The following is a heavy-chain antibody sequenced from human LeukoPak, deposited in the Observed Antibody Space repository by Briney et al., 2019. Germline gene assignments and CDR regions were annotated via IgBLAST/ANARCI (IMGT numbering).Heavy chain of an antibody. D-gene: IGHD6-19*01. CDR1: GFTFSSYA. Sequence: GGSLRLSCAASGFTFSSYAMSWVRQAPRKGLEWVTAISGSGGSTYYADSVKGRFTISRDDSKSTLYLQMNSLRAEDTAVYYCARDSPSAYSSGWYGFDYWGQGTLVTVSS. CDR3: ARDSPSAYSSGWYGFDY. J-gene: IGHJ4*02. CDR2: ISGSGGST. V-gene: IGHV3-23*01.